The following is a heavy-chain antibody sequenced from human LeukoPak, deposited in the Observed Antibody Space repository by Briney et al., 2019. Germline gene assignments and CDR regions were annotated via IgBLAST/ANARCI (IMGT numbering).Heavy chain of an antibody. CDR2: ISGSGGST. Sequence: GGSLRLSCAASGFTFSSYAMSWVRQAPGKGLQWVSAISGSGGSTYYADSVKGRFTISRDNSKNTLYLQMNSVTAEDTALSYCARESPPYYDYYYMDVWSKGTTVTVSS. CDR1: GFTFSSYA. V-gene: IGHV3-23*01. J-gene: IGHJ6*03. CDR3: ARESPPYYDYYYMDV.